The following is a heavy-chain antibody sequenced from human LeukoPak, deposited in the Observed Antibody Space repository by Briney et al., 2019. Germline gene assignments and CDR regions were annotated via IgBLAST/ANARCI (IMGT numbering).Heavy chain of an antibody. CDR3: ARESLGGGDDAFDI. V-gene: IGHV3-48*01. J-gene: IGHJ3*02. CDR2: ISTSSSTI. CDR1: GFTFTSHS. Sequence: GGSLRLFCAASGFTFTSHSFNWVRQAPGKGLEWVSYISTSSSTIYYTDSVRGRFTISRDNAKNSLYLQMNSLRAEDTAVYYCARESLGGGDDAFDIWGQGTMVTVSS. D-gene: IGHD2-21*01.